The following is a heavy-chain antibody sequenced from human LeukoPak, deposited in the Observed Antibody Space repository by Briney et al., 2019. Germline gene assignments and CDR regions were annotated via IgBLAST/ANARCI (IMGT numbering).Heavy chain of an antibody. J-gene: IGHJ4*02. CDR1: GGSISSYY. D-gene: IGHD2-15*01. Sequence: PSETLSLTCTVSGGSISSYYWSWIRQPPGKGLEWIGNIYYGGSTNYNPSLKSRVTISVATSKNQFSLKLSSVTAADTALYYCARDRASAGGFDYWGQGTLVTVSS. V-gene: IGHV4-59*01. CDR2: IYYGGST. CDR3: ARDRASAGGFDY.